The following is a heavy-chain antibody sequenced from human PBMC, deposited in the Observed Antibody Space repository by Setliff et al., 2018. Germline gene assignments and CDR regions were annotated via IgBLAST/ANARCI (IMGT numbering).Heavy chain of an antibody. Sequence: PSETLSLTCTVSGDSISNGSHYWGWIRQPPGKGLEWIGYVYYSGIANCSPSLKSRLTISLDTSKNQFSLKLSSVTAADTAVYYCARMSGFLYMDVWGKGTTVTVSS. V-gene: IGHV4-61*05. J-gene: IGHJ6*03. CDR1: GDSISNGSHY. CDR3: ARMSGFLYMDV. D-gene: IGHD6-25*01. CDR2: VYYSGIA.